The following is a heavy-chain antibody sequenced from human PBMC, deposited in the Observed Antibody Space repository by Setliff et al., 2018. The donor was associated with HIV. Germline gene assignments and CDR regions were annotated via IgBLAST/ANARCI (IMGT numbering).Heavy chain of an antibody. CDR1: GASFTDYY. D-gene: IGHD4-17*01. Sequence: LSLTCAFYGASFTDYYWNWIRRPPGKGLEWIGEIHHTGHINYNPSFKSRVTMSLDMSTNQFSLKMASMTAADSAVYYCARFDVTPMTTRDYWGQGTQVTVSS. CDR3: ARFDVTPMTTRDY. CDR2: IHHTGHI. V-gene: IGHV4-34*01. J-gene: IGHJ4*02.